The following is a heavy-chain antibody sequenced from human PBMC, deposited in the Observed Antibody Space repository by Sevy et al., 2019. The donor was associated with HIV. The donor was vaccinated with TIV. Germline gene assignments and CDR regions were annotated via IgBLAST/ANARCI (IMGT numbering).Heavy chain of an antibody. J-gene: IGHJ3*02. D-gene: IGHD2-15*01. CDR3: ARHCAGSSCSHAFDI. Sequence: SETLSLTCAVYGGSFSGYYWSWIRQPPGKGLEWIGEINHSGGTNYNPSLKSQVTISVDTSKNQFSLKLNSVAAADTAVYYCARHCAGSSCSHAFDIWGQGTMVTVSS. CDR2: INHSGGT. V-gene: IGHV4-34*01. CDR1: GGSFSGYY.